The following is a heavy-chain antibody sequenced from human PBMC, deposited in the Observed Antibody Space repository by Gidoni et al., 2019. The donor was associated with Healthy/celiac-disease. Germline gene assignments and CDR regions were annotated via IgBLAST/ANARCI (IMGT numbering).Heavy chain of an antibody. J-gene: IGHJ6*02. Sequence: QVQLVESGGGVVQPGRSLRLSCAASGFTFSSYGMQWVCKAPGRGLEWVAFIWYDVRNKYYAASVKGRFTISRDNSKNTLYLQMNSLRAEDTAVYYCAGTGDYYYYGMDVWGQGTTVTVSS. V-gene: IGHV3-33*01. CDR3: AGTGDYYYYGMDV. CDR2: IWYDVRNK. CDR1: GFTFSSYG. D-gene: IGHD1-1*01.